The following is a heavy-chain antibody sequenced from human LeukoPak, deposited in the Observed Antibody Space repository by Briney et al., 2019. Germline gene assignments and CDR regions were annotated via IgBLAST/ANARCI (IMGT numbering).Heavy chain of an antibody. Sequence: ALVKVSCKASGYTFTGYYMHWVRQAPGQGLEWMGWINPNSGGTNYAQKFQGRVTMTRDTSISTAYMELSRLRSDDTAVYYCARAGIAAAGSTTNWFDPWGQGTLVTVSS. D-gene: IGHD6-13*01. J-gene: IGHJ5*02. CDR2: INPNSGGT. V-gene: IGHV1-2*02. CDR1: GYTFTGYY. CDR3: ARAGIAAAGSTTNWFDP.